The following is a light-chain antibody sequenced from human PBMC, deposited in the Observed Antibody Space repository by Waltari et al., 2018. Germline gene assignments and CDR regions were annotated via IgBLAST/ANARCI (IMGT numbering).Light chain of an antibody. CDR1: QSISTW. Sequence: DIQMTQSPSTLSASVGDRVTITCRASQSISTWLAWYQQKPGKAPKLLIYKASSLESGVPSRFSGSGSGIEFTLTISSLQPDDFGTYYCQQYNSYSETFGQGTKVEIK. CDR3: QQYNSYSET. J-gene: IGKJ1*01. CDR2: KAS. V-gene: IGKV1-5*03.